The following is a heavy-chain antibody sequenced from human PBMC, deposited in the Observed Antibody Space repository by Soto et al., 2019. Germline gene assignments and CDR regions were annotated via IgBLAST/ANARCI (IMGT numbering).Heavy chain of an antibody. D-gene: IGHD6-19*01. CDR3: ARRDSSGWYSYFDY. CDR1: GGSISGYY. CDR2: MYYSGST. V-gene: IGHV4-59*08. Sequence: QVHLQESGPGLVKPSETLSLTCTVSGGSISGYYWSWIRQPPGKGLEWIAYMYYSGSTNYNPSLKGRVTISIDTSKNPFSLKLSSVTAADTAVYYCARRDSSGWYSYFDYWGQGALVTVSS. J-gene: IGHJ4*02.